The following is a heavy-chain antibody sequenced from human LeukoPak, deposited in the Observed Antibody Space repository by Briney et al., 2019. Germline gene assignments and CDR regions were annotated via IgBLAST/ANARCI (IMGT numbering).Heavy chain of an antibody. D-gene: IGHD4-23*01. J-gene: IGHJ3*02. Sequence: GRSLRLSCAASGFTFSSYAMHWVRQAPGKGLEWMAIIWYDGSYKYYADSVKGRFTISRDNSKNTLYLQVNSLTAEDTAVYYCARGNSDAFDIWGHGTMVTVSS. V-gene: IGHV3-33*08. CDR1: GFTFSSYA. CDR3: ARGNSDAFDI. CDR2: IWYDGSYK.